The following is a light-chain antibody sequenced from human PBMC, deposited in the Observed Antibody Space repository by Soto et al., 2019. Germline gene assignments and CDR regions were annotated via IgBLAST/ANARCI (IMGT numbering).Light chain of an antibody. Sequence: EILLTQSPGTLSLSPGERATLSCRASQSVSSSYLAWYQQKPGQAPRLLIYGASSRATGIPDRFSGSGSGTDFTLTISRLEPEDFAVYYCQQYGSSPVFGGGTKVDIK. V-gene: IGKV3-20*01. CDR2: GAS. J-gene: IGKJ4*01. CDR1: QSVSSSY. CDR3: QQYGSSPV.